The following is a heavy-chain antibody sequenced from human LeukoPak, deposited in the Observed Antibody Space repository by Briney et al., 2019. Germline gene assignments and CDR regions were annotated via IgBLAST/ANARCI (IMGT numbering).Heavy chain of an antibody. V-gene: IGHV3-48*03. CDR3: AREDILTGYHFGY. CDR1: GFTFSSYE. J-gene: IGHJ4*02. D-gene: IGHD3-9*01. CDR2: ISSSGSTI. Sequence: GGSLRLSCAASGFTFSSYEMNWVRQAPGRGLEWVSYISSSGSTIYYADSVKGRFTISRDNAKNSLYLQMNSLRAEDTAVYYCAREDILTGYHFGYWGQGTLVTVSS.